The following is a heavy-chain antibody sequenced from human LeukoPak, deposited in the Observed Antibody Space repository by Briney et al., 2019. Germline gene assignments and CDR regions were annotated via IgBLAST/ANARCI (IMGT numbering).Heavy chain of an antibody. CDR2: LYSDGIT. J-gene: IGHJ4*02. Sequence: GGSLRLSCAASGFTVITNDMTWVGQAPGKGLEWGSVLYSDGITNSANSVQGRFTISRDNSKNTLYLEMNSLSPDDTAVYYCARGVEPLAANTLAYWGQGTLVTVSS. CDR3: ARGVEPLAANTLAY. D-gene: IGHD1-14*01. CDR1: GFTVITND. V-gene: IGHV3-53*03.